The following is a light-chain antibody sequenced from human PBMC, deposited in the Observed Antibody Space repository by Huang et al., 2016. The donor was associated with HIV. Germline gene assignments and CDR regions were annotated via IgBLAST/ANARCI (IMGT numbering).Light chain of an antibody. V-gene: IGKV3-20*01. CDR2: GAS. CDR3: QQYGSSLA. Sequence: EIVLTQSPGILSLSPGESATLSCSASQSVFNNNYLAWYQQKPGQAPRLLIFGASSTATGISDRFRGRGSGTDFTLTISRLEPEDVAVYYCQQYGSSLAFGPGTKVEIK. J-gene: IGKJ1*01. CDR1: QSVFNNNY.